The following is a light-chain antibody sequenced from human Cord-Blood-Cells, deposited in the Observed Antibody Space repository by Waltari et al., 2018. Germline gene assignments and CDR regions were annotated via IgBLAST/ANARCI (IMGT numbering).Light chain of an antibody. J-gene: IGLJ3*02. CDR1: SSDVGSYNL. Sequence: QSALTQPASVSGSPGQSITISCTGTSSDVGSYNLVSLYQQHPCKAPKLMIDEGSKRPSGVSNRFSGSKSGNTASLTISGLQAEDEADYYCCSYAGSSTWVFGGGTKLTVL. CDR2: EGS. V-gene: IGLV2-23*01. CDR3: CSYAGSSTWV.